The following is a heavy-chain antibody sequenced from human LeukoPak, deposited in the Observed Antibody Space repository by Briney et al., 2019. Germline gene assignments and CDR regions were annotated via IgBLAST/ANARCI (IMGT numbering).Heavy chain of an antibody. CDR2: VYHSGST. Sequence: SETLSLTCAVSGGSISSSYWWSWVRQPPGRGLEWIGEVYHSGSTNYYPSLKSRVTISIEKSKNQFSLKLSSVTAADTAVYYCARPRQGGNWFDPWGQGTLVTVSS. V-gene: IGHV4-4*02. D-gene: IGHD2-15*01. CDR3: ARPRQGGNWFDP. J-gene: IGHJ5*02. CDR1: GGSISSSYW.